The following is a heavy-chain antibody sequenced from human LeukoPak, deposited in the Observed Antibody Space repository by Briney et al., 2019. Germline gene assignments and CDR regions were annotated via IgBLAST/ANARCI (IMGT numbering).Heavy chain of an antibody. Sequence: GGSLRLSCAASGFTFSSYAMSWVRQAPGKGLEWVSSISGSGGSTYYPDSEKGRLTISRDNSRNTLYLQLNSLRAEDTAVYYCAKVWMTTVNYRDYWGQGTLVTVSS. V-gene: IGHV3-23*01. CDR2: ISGSGGST. D-gene: IGHD4-11*01. CDR1: GFTFSSYA. J-gene: IGHJ4*02. CDR3: AKVWMTTVNYRDY.